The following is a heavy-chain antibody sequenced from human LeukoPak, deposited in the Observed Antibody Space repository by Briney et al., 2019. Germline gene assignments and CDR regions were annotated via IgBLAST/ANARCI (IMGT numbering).Heavy chain of an antibody. CDR2: IDSKT. Sequence: GESLKISCKGFGYTFTTYWIGWVRQMPGKGLEWMGIIDSKTRYSPSFQGQVTISADKSISTAYLQWSSLSDTDTAMYYCARHSSVAGTSGCFDSWGQGTLVTVSS. V-gene: IGHV5-51*01. CDR3: ARHSSVAGTSGCFDS. CDR1: GYTFTTYW. J-gene: IGHJ5*01. D-gene: IGHD6-19*01.